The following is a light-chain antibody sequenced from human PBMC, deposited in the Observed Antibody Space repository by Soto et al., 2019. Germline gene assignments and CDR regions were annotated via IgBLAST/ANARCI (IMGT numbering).Light chain of an antibody. V-gene: IGLV3-21*02. CDR2: DDS. CDR1: SIGSKS. Sequence: SYVLTQPPAVSAAPGQSARITCGGDSIGSKSVHWYQQNAGQAPVLVVADDSDRPSWSAGRLSGSNSANTATLTISRVEAEDDDDYYCQLWYSATEHVVFAGGTKLTVL. CDR3: QLWYSATEHVV. J-gene: IGLJ2*01.